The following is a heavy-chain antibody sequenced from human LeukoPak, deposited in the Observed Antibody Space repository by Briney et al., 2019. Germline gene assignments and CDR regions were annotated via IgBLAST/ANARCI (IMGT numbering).Heavy chain of an antibody. J-gene: IGHJ6*03. D-gene: IGHD3-22*01. CDR1: GGSISSSSYY. Sequence: PSETLSLTCTVSGGSISSSSYYWGWIPQPPGKGLEWIGSIYYSGSTYYNPSLKSRVTISVDTSKSQFSLKLSSVTAADTAVYYCARVASGYQYYYYYYMDVWGKGTTVTVSS. CDR3: ARVASGYQYYYYYYMDV. CDR2: IYYSGST. V-gene: IGHV4-39*07.